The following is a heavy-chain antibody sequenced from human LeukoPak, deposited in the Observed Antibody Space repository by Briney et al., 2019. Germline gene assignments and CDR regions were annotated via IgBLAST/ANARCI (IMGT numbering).Heavy chain of an antibody. CDR2: IYYSGST. V-gene: IGHV4-59*01. Sequence: SETLSLTCTVSGGSISSYYWSWIRQPPGKGLEWIGYIYYSGSTNYNPSLKSRDTISVDTSKNQFSLKLSSVTAADTAVYYCAGTTYYYDSSGLDYWGQGTLVTVSS. CDR3: AGTTYYYDSSGLDY. CDR1: GGSISSYY. J-gene: IGHJ4*02. D-gene: IGHD3-22*01.